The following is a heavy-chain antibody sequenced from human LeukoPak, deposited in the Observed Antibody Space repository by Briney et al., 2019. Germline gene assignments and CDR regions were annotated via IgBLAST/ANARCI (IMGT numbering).Heavy chain of an antibody. V-gene: IGHV3-23*01. CDR2: ISGSGDNT. CDR3: AKGPYGNSIYYGMDV. CDR1: GFAFSTCG. J-gene: IGHJ6*02. Sequence: GGSLGLSCAASGFAFSTCGMSWVRLAPGKGLEWVSVISGSGDNTYYADSVKGRFTVSRDNSKSTLYLQMNSLRGEDTALYYCAKGPYGNSIYYGMDVWGQGTTVTVSS. D-gene: IGHD5-24*01.